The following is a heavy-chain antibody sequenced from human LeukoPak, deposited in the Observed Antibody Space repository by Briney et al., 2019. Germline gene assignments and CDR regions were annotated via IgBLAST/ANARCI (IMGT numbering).Heavy chain of an antibody. J-gene: IGHJ5*02. CDR2: INPNSGGT. D-gene: IGHD3-10*01. Sequence: ASVKVSCKASGYTFTGYYMHWVRQAPGQGLEWMGWINPNSGGTNYAQKFQGWVTMTRDTSISTAYMELSRLRSDDTAVYYCARDRRRFGELLYVHNWFDPWGQGTLVTVSS. CDR3: ARDRRRFGELLYVHNWFDP. CDR1: GYTFTGYY. V-gene: IGHV1-2*04.